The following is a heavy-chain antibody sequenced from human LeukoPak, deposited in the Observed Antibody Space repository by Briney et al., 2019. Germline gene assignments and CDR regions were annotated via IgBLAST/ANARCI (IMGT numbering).Heavy chain of an antibody. CDR2: ISSTSAHI. D-gene: IGHD2-2*01. V-gene: IGHV3-21*01. J-gene: IGHJ3*02. CDR3: TSRYCSTSNCYSFDN. CDR1: GFRFNTYS. Sequence: GGSLRLSCAASGFRFNTYSMNWVRQAPGKGLEWVSSISSTSAHIFYADSVKGRFSISRDNAKNSLYLQMNSLRVEDTAVYYCTSRYCSTSNCYSFDNWGQGTMVTVSS.